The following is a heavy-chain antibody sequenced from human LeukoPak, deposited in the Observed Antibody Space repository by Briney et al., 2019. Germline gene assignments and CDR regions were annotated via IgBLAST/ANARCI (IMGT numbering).Heavy chain of an antibody. V-gene: IGHV4-34*01. D-gene: IGHD3-3*01. J-gene: IGHJ4*02. CDR2: INHSGST. CDR1: GGSFSGYY. Sequence: SETLSLTCAVYGGSFSGYYWSWIRQPPGKGLEWIGEINHSGSTNYNPSLKSRVTISVDTSKNQFSLKLSSVTAADTAVYYCARDGSRFLEWLFHFDYWGQGTLVTVSS. CDR3: ARDGSRFLEWLFHFDY.